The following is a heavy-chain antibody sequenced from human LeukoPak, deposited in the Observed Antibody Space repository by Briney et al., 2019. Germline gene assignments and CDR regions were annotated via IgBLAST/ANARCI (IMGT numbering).Heavy chain of an antibody. V-gene: IGHV3-53*01. D-gene: IGHD3-3*01. CDR3: ARESSRFGVVTYRDLDY. J-gene: IGHJ4*02. CDR2: IYSGGST. Sequence: PGGSLRLSCAASGFTVSSNYMSWVRQAPGKGLERGSVIYSGGSTYYADSVKGRFTISRDNSKNTLYLQMNSLRAADTAVYYCARESSRFGVVTYRDLDYWGQGTLVTVSS. CDR1: GFTVSSNY.